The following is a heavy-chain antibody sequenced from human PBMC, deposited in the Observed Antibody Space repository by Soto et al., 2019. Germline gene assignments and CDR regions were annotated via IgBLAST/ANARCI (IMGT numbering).Heavy chain of an antibody. CDR3: TRGRIQLWLRGWYFDY. V-gene: IGHV3-49*04. Sequence: PGGSLRLACTASGLTFGDYAMSWVRQAPGKGLEWVGFIRSKAYGGTTEYAASVKGRFTISRDDSKSIAYLQMNSLKTEDTAVYYCTRGRIQLWLRGWYFDYWGQGTLVTVSS. J-gene: IGHJ4*02. CDR1: GLTFGDYA. CDR2: IRSKAYGGTT. D-gene: IGHD5-18*01.